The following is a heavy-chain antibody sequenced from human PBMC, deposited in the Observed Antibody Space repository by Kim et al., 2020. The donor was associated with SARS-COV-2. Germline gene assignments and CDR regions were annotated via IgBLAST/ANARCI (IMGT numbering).Heavy chain of an antibody. Sequence: EIIPIYANPGKGRSTVSRKNAKNTLYLQMNSLKAEDTAVYYCAKGDYDPKWGQGTLVTVSS. J-gene: IGHJ4*02. CDR3: AKGDYDPK. D-gene: IGHD3-22*01. CDR2: EIIP. V-gene: IGHV3-74*01.